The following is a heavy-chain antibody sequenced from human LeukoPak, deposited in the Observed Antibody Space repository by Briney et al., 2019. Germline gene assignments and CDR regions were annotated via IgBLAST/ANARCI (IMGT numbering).Heavy chain of an antibody. CDR2: INPNSGGT. Sequence: ASVKVSCKASGYTFTGYYMHWVRQAPGQGLEWMGRINPNSGGTNYAQKFKGRVTIPRAPSIRTAYMELSRLRSDDPAVYYCARPSSRYDYVWGSYRFPLDYWGQGTLVTVSS. J-gene: IGHJ4*02. D-gene: IGHD3-16*02. V-gene: IGHV1-2*06. CDR1: GYTFTGYY. CDR3: ARPSSRYDYVWGSYRFPLDY.